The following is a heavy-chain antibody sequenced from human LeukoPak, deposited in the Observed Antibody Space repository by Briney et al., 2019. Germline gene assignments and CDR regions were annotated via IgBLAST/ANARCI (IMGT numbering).Heavy chain of an antibody. CDR1: GFTFSSYA. D-gene: IGHD3-22*01. Sequence: GGSLRLSCAASGFTFSSYAMSWVRQAPGKGLEWVSAISGIGGSTYYADSVKGRFTISRDNSKNTLYLQMNSLRAEDTAVYYCAKDRAKVVVMYYFDYWGQGTLVTVSS. CDR2: ISGIGGST. CDR3: AKDRAKVVVMYYFDY. V-gene: IGHV3-23*01. J-gene: IGHJ4*02.